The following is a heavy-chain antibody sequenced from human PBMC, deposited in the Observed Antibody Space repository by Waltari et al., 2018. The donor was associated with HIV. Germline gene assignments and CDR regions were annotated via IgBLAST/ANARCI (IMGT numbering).Heavy chain of an antibody. J-gene: IGHJ3*01. CDR3: ARVRCGGGGCQWAFDV. CDR1: GDSFTSSY. D-gene: IGHD2-21*01. CDR2: INPTDGRT. Sequence: QVQLVQSAAEVKKPGRSVKFYCKSSGDSFTSSYIHWVRQAPGQGLVWMGIINPTDGRTTFSQHFLGRISMTRDTPRSTVYMELQSVQPDDTATYYCARVRCGGGGCQWAFDVWGQGTKVTVS. V-gene: IGHV1-46*01.